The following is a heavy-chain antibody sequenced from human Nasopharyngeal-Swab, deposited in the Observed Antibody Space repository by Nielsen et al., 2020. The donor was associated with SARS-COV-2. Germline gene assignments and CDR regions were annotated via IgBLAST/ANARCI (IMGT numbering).Heavy chain of an antibody. V-gene: IGHV3-48*02. J-gene: IGHJ4*02. CDR1: GFAFTDYS. D-gene: IGHD1-26*01. Sequence: GGSLRLSCAASGFAFTDYSMDWVRQAPGKVLEWVSYITSSSSTRYYADSVKGRFTVSRDNAKNSLYLQMSSLRDEDTAVYYCVREFEATGATYLDYWGLGTLVTVSS. CDR2: ITSSSSTR. CDR3: VREFEATGATYLDY.